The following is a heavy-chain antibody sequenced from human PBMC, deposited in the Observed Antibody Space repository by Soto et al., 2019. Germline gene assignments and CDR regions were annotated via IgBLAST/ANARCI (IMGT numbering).Heavy chain of an antibody. D-gene: IGHD2-15*01. V-gene: IGHV1-3*01. CDR1: GDTFGSYA. CDR3: ARETANIGVVVAATRAWFDP. J-gene: IGHJ5*02. Sequence: ESPVKFYEHASGDTFGSYAICWLRQAPGQGLECMGWIIAGNGNTNYSQKFQGRVTITRDTSASTAYMELSSLRSEDTAVYYCARETANIGVVVAATRAWFDPWGQGTLVTVSS. CDR2: IIAGNGNT.